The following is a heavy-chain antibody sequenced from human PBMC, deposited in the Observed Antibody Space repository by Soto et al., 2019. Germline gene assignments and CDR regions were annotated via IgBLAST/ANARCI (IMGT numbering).Heavy chain of an antibody. CDR1: GFTFSGSA. Sequence: EVQLVESGGGLVQPGGSLKLSCAVSGFTFSGSAMHWVRQASGKGLEWVGRIRSKSNSYATAYAASVKGRFTISRDDSKNTGYLQMNSLKTADTAVYYCTRGYGDYVRDYWGQGTLVTVSS. V-gene: IGHV3-73*01. J-gene: IGHJ4*02. D-gene: IGHD4-17*01. CDR3: TRGYGDYVRDY. CDR2: IRSKSNSYAT.